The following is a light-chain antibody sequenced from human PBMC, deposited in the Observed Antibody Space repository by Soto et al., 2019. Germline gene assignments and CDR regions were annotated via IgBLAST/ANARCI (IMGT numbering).Light chain of an antibody. Sequence: EKVMTQSPVILSVSPGERVTLSCRASQSVGSKLAWYQQKPGQAPRLLIYGASNRATGIPVRFSGSGSGTEFTLTISSLQSEDSGVYYCQQYDVWPARTFGGGTKVEIK. CDR3: QQYDVWPART. V-gene: IGKV3-15*01. CDR1: QSVGSK. J-gene: IGKJ4*01. CDR2: GAS.